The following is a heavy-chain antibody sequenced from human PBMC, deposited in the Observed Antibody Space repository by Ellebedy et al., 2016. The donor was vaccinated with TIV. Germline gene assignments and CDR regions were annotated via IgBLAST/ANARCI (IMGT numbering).Heavy chain of an antibody. D-gene: IGHD6-6*01. CDR2: IYYSGST. Sequence: LRLSCTVSGGSINSGDSYWSWIRQPPGKGLEWIGYIYYSGSTYYNPSLKSRVTISLDTSNNQFSLKLTSVTAADTAMYYCARGDSSSSRVYYWGQGTLVTVSS. CDR1: GGSINSGDSY. J-gene: IGHJ4*02. CDR3: ARGDSSSSRVYY. V-gene: IGHV4-30-4*01.